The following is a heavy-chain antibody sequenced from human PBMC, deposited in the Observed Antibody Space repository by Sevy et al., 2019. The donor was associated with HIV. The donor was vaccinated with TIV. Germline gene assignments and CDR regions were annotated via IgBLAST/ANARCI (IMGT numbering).Heavy chain of an antibody. CDR2: IYYNGHI. J-gene: IGHJ4*02. Sequence: SETLSLTCTVSGGSITSLYWNWIRQPPGKGLEWIANIYYNGHINYNPSLKSRFTFSLDTSKNQFSLGLSSVTAADTAMYYCAGENAWGRGYSWGQGTLFTVSS. V-gene: IGHV4-59*08. D-gene: IGHD1-26*01. CDR1: GGSITSLY. CDR3: AGENAWGRGYS.